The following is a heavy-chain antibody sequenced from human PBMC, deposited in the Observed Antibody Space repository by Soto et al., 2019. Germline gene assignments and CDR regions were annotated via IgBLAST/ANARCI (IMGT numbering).Heavy chain of an antibody. CDR1: GFTFRNYA. J-gene: IGHJ6*02. CDR3: TRILWSSRRDALDI. D-gene: IGHD2-21*01. Sequence: WGSLRLSCIASGFTFRNYAMAWFRQSPGEDLEWVSAIGTSGTPTLYADSVKSRFSISRDDSRNTVSLQMNSLGVEDTATYYCTRILWSSRRDALDIWGQGTTVTVSS. V-gene: IGHV3-23*01. CDR2: IGTSGTPT.